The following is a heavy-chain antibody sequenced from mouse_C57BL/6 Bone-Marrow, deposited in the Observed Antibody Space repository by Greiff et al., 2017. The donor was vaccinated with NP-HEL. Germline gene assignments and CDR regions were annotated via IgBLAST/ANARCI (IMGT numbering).Heavy chain of an antibody. CDR3: AKHYCNSFFDY. V-gene: IGHV5-15*01. D-gene: IGHD2-1*01. Sequence: EVQLVESGGGLVQPGGSLKLSCAASGFTFSDYGMAWVRQAPRQGPEWVAFISNLAYSIYYADTVTGRFTFSRENAKNTLYLELSSLRSEDTAMYYCAKHYCNSFFDYWGQGTTLTVSS. CDR1: GFTFSDYG. CDR2: ISNLAYSI. J-gene: IGHJ2*01.